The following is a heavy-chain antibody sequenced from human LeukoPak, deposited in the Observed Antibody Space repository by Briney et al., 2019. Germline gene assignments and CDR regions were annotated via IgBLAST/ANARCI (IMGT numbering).Heavy chain of an antibody. CDR1: GGSFSGYC. CDR2: INHSGST. D-gene: IGHD1-14*01. CDR3: ARSRTPDTYYYYYMDV. V-gene: IGHV4-34*01. J-gene: IGHJ6*03. Sequence: PSETLSLTCAVYGGSFSGYCWSWIRQPPGKGLEWIGEINHSGSTNYNPSLKSRVTISVDTSKNQFSLKLSSVTAADTAVYYCARSRTPDTYYYYYMDVWGKGTTVTVSS.